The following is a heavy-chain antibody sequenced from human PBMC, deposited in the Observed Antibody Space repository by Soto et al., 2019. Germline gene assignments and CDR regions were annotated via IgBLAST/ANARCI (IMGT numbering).Heavy chain of an antibody. CDR1: GFGFTNSW. CDR3: TSAGQYCTSTTCKAY. J-gene: IGHJ4*02. V-gene: IGHV3-15*07. D-gene: IGHD2-2*01. Sequence: EVQVVESGGGLVKPGGSLRLSCAAPGFGFTNSWMNWVRQAPGKGLEWVGRIKSKNDGGTTDYAAPVQGRFTISRDDSKTTIYLQMNSLKTEDTAVYYCTSAGQYCTSTTCKAYWGQGTPVTVSS. CDR2: IKSKNDGGTT.